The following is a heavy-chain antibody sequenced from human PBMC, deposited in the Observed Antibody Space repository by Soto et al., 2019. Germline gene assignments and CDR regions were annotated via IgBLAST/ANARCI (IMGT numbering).Heavy chain of an antibody. J-gene: IGHJ4*02. D-gene: IGHD1-26*01. V-gene: IGHV4-61*08. CDR3: AGDIRSGSYRFDY. Sequence: SAGYGGSRIRKNQEKGLEWIGYIFNSGSTAYNTYLKSRVTISADRSKNQFSLKLSSVTAADTAVYYCAGDIRSGSYRFDYWGQGTLVTVSS. CDR1: SAGYG. CDR2: IFNSGST.